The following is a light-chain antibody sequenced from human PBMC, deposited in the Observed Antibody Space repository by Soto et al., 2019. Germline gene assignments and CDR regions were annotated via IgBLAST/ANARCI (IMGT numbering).Light chain of an antibody. CDR3: SSYAGSKNLVYV. Sequence: QSALTQPPSASGSPGQSVTISCTGTSSDVGGYNYVSWYQQHPGKAPKLMIYEVSKRPSGVPDRFSGSKSGNTASLTVSGLQAEDEADDYCSSYAGSKNLVYVFGTGTKVTVL. V-gene: IGLV2-8*01. CDR2: EVS. CDR1: SSDVGGYNY. J-gene: IGLJ1*01.